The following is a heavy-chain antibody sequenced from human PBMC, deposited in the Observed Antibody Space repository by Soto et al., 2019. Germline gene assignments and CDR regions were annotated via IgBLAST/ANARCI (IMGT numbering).Heavy chain of an antibody. Sequence: GGSLRLSCAASGFTFSSYAMHWVRQAPGKGLEWVAIIPYDGSNKYSADSVKGRFTISRDNSKNMLYLQMNSLRVEDTAVYYCARGPSSLTRFDYWGQGTLVTVSS. CDR2: IPYDGSNK. CDR3: ARGPSSLTRFDY. V-gene: IGHV3-30-3*01. CDR1: GFTFSSYA. J-gene: IGHJ4*02. D-gene: IGHD2-2*01.